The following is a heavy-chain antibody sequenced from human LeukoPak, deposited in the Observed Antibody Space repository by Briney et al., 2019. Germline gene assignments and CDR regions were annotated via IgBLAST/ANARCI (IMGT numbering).Heavy chain of an antibody. CDR2: IDPSDSYT. V-gene: IGHV5-10-1*01. CDR1: GHIFTNYW. J-gene: IGHJ4*02. D-gene: IGHD3-22*01. Sequence: GESLKISCKASGHIFTNYWIAWVRQMPGKGLEWMGRIDPSDSYTNYSPSFQGHVTISADKSISTAYLQWSSLKASDTAMYYCARHNYDSSGYYYWGRGTLVTVSS. CDR3: ARHNYDSSGYYY.